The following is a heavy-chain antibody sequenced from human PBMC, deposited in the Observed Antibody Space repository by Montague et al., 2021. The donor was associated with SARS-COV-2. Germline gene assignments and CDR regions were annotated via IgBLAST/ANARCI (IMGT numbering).Heavy chain of an antibody. CDR2: VSSIGGST. V-gene: IGHV3-23*01. J-gene: IGHJ4*02. CDR3: AKDLEQWLVGRDYFDY. D-gene: IGHD6-19*01. Sequence: SLRLSCAASGFTLSTYAMSWVRQAPGKGLEWVSTVSSIGGSTFYADSVKGRFTVSRDNSKNTLYPQMNSLRAEDTAVYYCAKDLEQWLVGRDYFDYWGQGTLVTVPS. CDR1: GFTLSTYA.